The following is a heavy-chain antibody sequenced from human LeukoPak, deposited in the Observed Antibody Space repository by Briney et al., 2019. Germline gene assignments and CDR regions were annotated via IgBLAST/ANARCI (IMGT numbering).Heavy chain of an antibody. D-gene: IGHD6-25*01. CDR2: IYPGDSDT. Sequence: GESLKISCKGSGYSFSNYWIAWVRQMPGKGLEWMGIIYPGDSDTKYSRSFQGQVIISADKSTTTAYLQWSSLKASDTAMYYCARRQAAAVNWFDSWGQGTLVTVSS. CDR1: GYSFSNYW. V-gene: IGHV5-51*01. J-gene: IGHJ5*01. CDR3: ARRQAAAVNWFDS.